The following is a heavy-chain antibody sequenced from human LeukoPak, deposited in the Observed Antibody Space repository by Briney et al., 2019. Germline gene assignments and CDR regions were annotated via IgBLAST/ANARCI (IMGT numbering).Heavy chain of an antibody. V-gene: IGHV3-9*03. Sequence: GRSLRLSCAASGYTFDDYSIHWVRQPPPKGLEEATGILWHSGSISYAASLKGRFTISGDNAKNSLYLQLNRLTGEDMALNFFAIPSADRLGGYSWFDPWGQGTLVTVSS. D-gene: IGHD6-25*01. CDR1: GYTFDDYS. CDR2: ILWHSGSI. CDR3: AIPSADRLGGYSWFDP. J-gene: IGHJ5*02.